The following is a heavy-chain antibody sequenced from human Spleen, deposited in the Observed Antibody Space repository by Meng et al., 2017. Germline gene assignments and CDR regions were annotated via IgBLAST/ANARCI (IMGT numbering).Heavy chain of an antibody. CDR3: ARGRGFFDY. Sequence: QVHLKQWGAGLLKPSETLSLTCVVSGGSFSDYYWSWIRQPPGKGLEWIGEINHSGTTNYNPSLKSRVTMSVDESKNQFSLKLTSVTPEDTAVYYCARGRGFFDYWGQGTLVTVSS. CDR2: INHSGTT. J-gene: IGHJ4*02. CDR1: GGSFSDYY. V-gene: IGHV4-34*01.